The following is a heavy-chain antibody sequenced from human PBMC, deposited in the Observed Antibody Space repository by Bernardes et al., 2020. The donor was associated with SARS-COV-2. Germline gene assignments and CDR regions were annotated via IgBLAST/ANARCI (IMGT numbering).Heavy chain of an antibody. CDR3: PWSSCGIDCYIGGMRSWDYGIDF. CDR1: GGSISSSNYY. J-gene: IGHJ6*02. Sequence: SETLSLTCTVSGGSISSSNYYWGWIRQPPGLGRDWIGSIYSSGSSYYTPSLQSRVSVSVDTSKNQFSLSLSFATAADTAEYYCPWSSCGIDCYIGGMRSWDYGIDFWGQGTTVTVSS. CDR2: IYSSGSS. V-gene: IGHV4-39*01. D-gene: IGHD2-21*02.